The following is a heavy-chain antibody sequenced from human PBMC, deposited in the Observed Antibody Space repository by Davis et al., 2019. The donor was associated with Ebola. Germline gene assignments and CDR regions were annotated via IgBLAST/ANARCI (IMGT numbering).Heavy chain of an antibody. Sequence: AASVKVSCKSSGCTFSSHVIACVRQAPGQGLEWMGRIIPIFETPNYAQKFQGRVTITADESTSTVFMELSSLRSEDTAVYYCARVWDGGPAYWGQGTLVTVSS. D-gene: IGHD3-16*01. CDR2: IIPIFETP. CDR1: GCTFSSHV. J-gene: IGHJ4*02. V-gene: IGHV1-69*13. CDR3: ARVWDGGPAY.